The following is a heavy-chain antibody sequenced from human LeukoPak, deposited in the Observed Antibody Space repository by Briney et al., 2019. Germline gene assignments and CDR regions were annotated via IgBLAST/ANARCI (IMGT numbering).Heavy chain of an antibody. J-gene: IGHJ3*02. CDR1: GFTVSSNH. CDR2: IYSGGST. V-gene: IGHV3-66*01. CDR3: AKDGGEFGGGGVDAFDI. Sequence: GGSLRLSCAASGFTVSSNHMSWVRQAPGKGLEWVSVIYSGGSTYYADSVKGRFTISRDNSKNTLYLQMNSLRAEDTAVYYCAKDGGEFGGGGVDAFDIWGQGTMVTVSS. D-gene: IGHD3-16*01.